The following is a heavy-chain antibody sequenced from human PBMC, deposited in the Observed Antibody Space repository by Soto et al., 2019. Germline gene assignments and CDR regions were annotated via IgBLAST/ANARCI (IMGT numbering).Heavy chain of an antibody. CDR3: AKDIQGRGATTGDDAFDI. CDR2: ISSSVGST. CDR1: EFTFSNYA. J-gene: IGHJ3*02. V-gene: IGHV3-23*01. D-gene: IGHD1-1*01. Sequence: EVQLLESGGGLVQPGGSLRLSCVASEFTFSNYAMNWVRQAPGEGPEWVSLISSSVGSTYYADSVKGRFSISRDNSKNTLYLQMNSLRVEDTAIYYCAKDIQGRGATTGDDAFDIWGQGTMVTVSS.